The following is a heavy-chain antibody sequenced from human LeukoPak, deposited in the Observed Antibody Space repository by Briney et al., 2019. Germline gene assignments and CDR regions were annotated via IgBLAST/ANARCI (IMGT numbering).Heavy chain of an antibody. CDR1: GFTFSSYG. Sequence: GGSLRLSCAASGFTFSSYGMHWVRQAPGKGLEWVAFIRYDGSNKYYADSVKGRFTISRDNSKNTLYLQMNSLRAEDTAVYYCARAGNYRFDYWGQGTLVTVSS. D-gene: IGHD1-7*01. CDR3: ARAGNYRFDY. V-gene: IGHV3-30*02. J-gene: IGHJ4*02. CDR2: IRYDGSNK.